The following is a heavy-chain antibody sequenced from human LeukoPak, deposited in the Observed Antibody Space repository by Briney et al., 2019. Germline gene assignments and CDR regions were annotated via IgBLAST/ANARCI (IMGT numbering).Heavy chain of an antibody. J-gene: IGHJ4*02. Sequence: GGSLRLSCAASGFTFSSYGMHWVRQAPGKGLEWVAVIWYDGSNKYYADSVKGRFTISRDNSKNTLYLQMNSLRAEDTAVYYCARDMITFGGVIVNYFDYRGQGTLVTVSS. V-gene: IGHV3-33*01. CDR2: IWYDGSNK. CDR3: ARDMITFGGVIVNYFDY. CDR1: GFTFSSYG. D-gene: IGHD3-16*02.